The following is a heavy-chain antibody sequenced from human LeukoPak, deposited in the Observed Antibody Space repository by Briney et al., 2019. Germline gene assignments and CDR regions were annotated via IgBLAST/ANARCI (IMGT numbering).Heavy chain of an antibody. J-gene: IGHJ6*03. CDR2: IYSGGST. V-gene: IGHV3-66*02. CDR1: GFTVSSNY. CDR3: ARDSAATVTTYYYYYMDV. D-gene: IGHD4-11*01. Sequence: GGSLRLSCAASGFTVSSNYMSWVRQAPGKGLEWVSVIYSGGSTYYADSVKGRFTISRDNSKNALYLQMNSLRAEDTAVYYCARDSAATVTTYYYYYMDVWGKGTTVTVSS.